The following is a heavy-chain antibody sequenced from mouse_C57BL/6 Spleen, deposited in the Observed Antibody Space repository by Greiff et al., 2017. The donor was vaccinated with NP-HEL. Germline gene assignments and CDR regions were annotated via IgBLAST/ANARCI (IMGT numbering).Heavy chain of an antibody. J-gene: IGHJ1*03. CDR1: GYTFTSYW. CDR3: ARNGNYWYFDV. Sequence: VQLQQPGAELVRPGTSVKLSCKASGYTFTSYWMHWVKQRPGQGLEWIGVIDPSDSYTNYNQKFKGKATLTVDTSSSTAYMQLSSLTSEDSAVYYCARNGNYWYFDVWGTGTTVTVSS. V-gene: IGHV1-59*01. CDR2: IDPSDSYT. D-gene: IGHD1-1*01.